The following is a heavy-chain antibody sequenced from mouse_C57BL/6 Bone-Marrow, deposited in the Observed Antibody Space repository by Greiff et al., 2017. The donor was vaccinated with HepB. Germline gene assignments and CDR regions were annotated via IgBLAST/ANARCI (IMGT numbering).Heavy chain of an antibody. V-gene: IGHV1-82*01. D-gene: IGHD2-2*01. Sequence: QVQLQHSGPELVKPGASVKISCKASGYAFSSSWMNWVKQRPGKGLEWIGRIYPGDGDTNYNGKFKGKATLTADKSSSTAYMQLSSLTSEDSAVYFCARDGYGFYWYFDVWGTGTTVTVSS. CDR3: ARDGYGFYWYFDV. J-gene: IGHJ1*03. CDR2: IYPGDGDT. CDR1: GYAFSSSW.